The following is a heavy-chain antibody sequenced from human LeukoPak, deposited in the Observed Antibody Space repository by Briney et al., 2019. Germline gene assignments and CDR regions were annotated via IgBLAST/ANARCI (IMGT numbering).Heavy chain of an antibody. CDR2: IDHSGAT. Sequence: SETLSLTCAVYGGSFSGCYWSWIRQPPGKGLEWIGEIDHSGATNYNPSLRSRVTISLDTSKNQFSLTLSSITAADTAVYYCAKAPYLSSGSWGQGTMVTVSS. CDR3: AKAPYLSSGS. D-gene: IGHD3-22*01. J-gene: IGHJ3*01. V-gene: IGHV4-34*01. CDR1: GGSFSGCY.